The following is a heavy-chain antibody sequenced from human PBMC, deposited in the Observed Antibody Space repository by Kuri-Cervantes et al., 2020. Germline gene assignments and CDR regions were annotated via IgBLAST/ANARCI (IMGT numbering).Heavy chain of an antibody. CDR3: ARRVLKRITMVRNTNWFDP. Sequence: SETLSLTCTVSGGSISSGSYYWSWIRQPAGKGLAWNWRIYPRGSTNYNPSLKSRVTMSVDTSKNQFSLKLSSVTAADTAVYYCARRVLKRITMVRNTNWFDPWGQGTLVTVSS. V-gene: IGHV4-61*02. CDR1: GGSISSGSYY. CDR2: IYPRGST. J-gene: IGHJ5*02. D-gene: IGHD3-10*01.